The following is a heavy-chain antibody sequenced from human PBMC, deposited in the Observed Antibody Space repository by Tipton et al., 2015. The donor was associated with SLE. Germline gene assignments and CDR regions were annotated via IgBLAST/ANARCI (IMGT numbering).Heavy chain of an antibody. Sequence: TLSLTCTVSGDSISSSSYYWSWIRQPPGKGLECIGETYDSGSTNYNPSLKRRVTISVDTSKNQFSLNLSSVTAADTAVYYCAKAFPSSSSWYLHPGGQGSLVTVSS. CDR1: GDSISSSSYY. D-gene: IGHD6-13*01. V-gene: IGHV4-61*05. CDR2: TYDSGST. J-gene: IGHJ5*02. CDR3: AKAFPSSSSWYLHP.